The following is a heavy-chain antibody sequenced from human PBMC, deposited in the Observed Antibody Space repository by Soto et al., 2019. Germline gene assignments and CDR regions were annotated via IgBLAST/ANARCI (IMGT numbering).Heavy chain of an antibody. J-gene: IGHJ5*02. D-gene: IGHD3-3*01. CDR2: IYYSGST. V-gene: IGHV4-39*01. Sequence: PSETLSLTCTVSGGSISSSSYYWGWIRQPPGKGLEWIGSIYYSGSTYYNPSLKSRVTISVDTSKNQFSLKLSSVTAADTAVYYCARHGFLDCWSGFSVLFYRFDPWGQGTPVTVSS. CDR3: ARHGFLDCWSGFSVLFYRFDP. CDR1: GGSISSSSYY.